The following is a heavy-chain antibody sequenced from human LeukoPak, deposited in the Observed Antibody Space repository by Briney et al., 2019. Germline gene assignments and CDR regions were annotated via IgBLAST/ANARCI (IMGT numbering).Heavy chain of an antibody. D-gene: IGHD6-13*01. CDR1: GFTFSSYS. CDR3: ARDQYIAAGTGYFDY. V-gene: IGHV3-48*01. J-gene: IGHJ4*02. Sequence: SGGSLRLSCAASGFTFSSYSMNWVRQAPGKGLEWVSYISSSSSTIYYADSVKGRFTISRDNAKNSLYLQMNSLRAEDTAVYYCARDQYIAAGTGYFDYWGQGTLVTVSS. CDR2: ISSSSSTI.